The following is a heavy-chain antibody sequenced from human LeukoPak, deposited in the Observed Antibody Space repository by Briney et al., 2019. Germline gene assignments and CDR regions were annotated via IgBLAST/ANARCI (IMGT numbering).Heavy chain of an antibody. Sequence: GGSLRLSCAASGFTFSSYWMSWVRQAPGKGLEWVANIKEDGSEKNYVDSVKGRFTISRDNAKNSLYLQMNSLRAEDTAVYYCAGSYGYFDYWGQGTLVTVSS. CDR2: IKEDGSEK. J-gene: IGHJ4*02. CDR1: GFTFSSYW. V-gene: IGHV3-7*01. CDR3: AGSYGYFDY. D-gene: IGHD5-18*01.